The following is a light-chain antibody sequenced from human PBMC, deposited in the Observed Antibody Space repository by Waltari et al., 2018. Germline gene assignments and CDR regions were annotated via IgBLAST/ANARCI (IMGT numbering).Light chain of an antibody. CDR2: AAS. CDR3: QQSYSTPYT. V-gene: IGKV1-39*01. J-gene: IGKJ2*01. CDR1: QSISSY. Sequence: DIQMTQSPSSLSASVGDRVTITCRASQSISSYFNGYQQKPGKAPKLLIYAASSLQSGVPSRFSGSGSGTDFTLTISSLQPEDFATYYCQQSYSTPYTFGQGTKLEIK.